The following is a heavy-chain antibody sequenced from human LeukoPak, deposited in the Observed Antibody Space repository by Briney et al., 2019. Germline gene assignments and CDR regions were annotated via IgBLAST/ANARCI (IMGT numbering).Heavy chain of an antibody. CDR1: GDSVSSNSAA. Sequence: SQTLSLTCAISGDSVSSNSAAWNWIRQSPSRGLEWLGRTYYRSKWYNDYAVSVKSRITINPDTSKNQFSLQLNSVTPEDTAVYYCARDHGDYGSPNNWFDPWGQETLVTLSS. J-gene: IGHJ5*02. CDR3: ARDHGDYGSPNNWFDP. V-gene: IGHV6-1*01. CDR2: TYYRSKWYN. D-gene: IGHD4-17*01.